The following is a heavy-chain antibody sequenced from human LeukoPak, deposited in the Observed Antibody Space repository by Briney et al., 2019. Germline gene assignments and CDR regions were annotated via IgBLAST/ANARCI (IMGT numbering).Heavy chain of an antibody. CDR3: AKGDDYDYVVKGNYFDY. V-gene: IGHV3-9*01. CDR2: ISWNSGSI. D-gene: IGHD3-16*01. J-gene: IGHJ4*02. CDR1: GFTFDDYA. Sequence: PGGSLRLSCAASGFTFDDYAMHWVRHAPGKGLEWVSGISWNSGSIDYADSVNGRFTISRDNAKNSLYLQMNSLRAEDTALYYCAKGDDYDYVVKGNYFDYWGQGTLVTVSS.